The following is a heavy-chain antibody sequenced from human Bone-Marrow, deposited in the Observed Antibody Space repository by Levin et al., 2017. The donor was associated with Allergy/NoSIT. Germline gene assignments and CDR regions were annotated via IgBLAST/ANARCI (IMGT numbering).Heavy chain of an antibody. D-gene: IGHD5-12*01. CDR2: MSYVGSDK. Sequence: LSLTCAASGFTFRRYAVHWVRQTPGKGLEWVAVMSYVGSDKYYADSVKGRFTISRDNSKNTLFLQMNSLRPEDTGLYYCARDSGYDDAFDFWGHGTVVTVSS. CDR3: ARDSGYDDAFDF. CDR1: GFTFRRYA. J-gene: IGHJ3*01. V-gene: IGHV3-30*04.